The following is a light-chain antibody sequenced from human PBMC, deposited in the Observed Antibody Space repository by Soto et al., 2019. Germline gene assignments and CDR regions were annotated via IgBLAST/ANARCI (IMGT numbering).Light chain of an antibody. J-gene: IGKJ2*01. V-gene: IGKV3-15*01. Sequence: EIVMTQSPVTLSVSPGERATLSCRASQSVSNHLAWYQQKPGQVPRLLIYGASTRAIGIPARFSGSGSGTEFTLTISSLQSEDFAVYYCQQYNNWPPRTFGQGTKLEIK. CDR1: QSVSNH. CDR3: QQYNNWPPRT. CDR2: GAS.